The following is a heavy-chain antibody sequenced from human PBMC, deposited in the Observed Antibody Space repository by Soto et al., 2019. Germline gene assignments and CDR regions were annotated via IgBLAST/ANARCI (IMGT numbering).Heavy chain of an antibody. J-gene: IGHJ4*02. D-gene: IGHD3-10*01. CDR1: GDTFNFYS. CDR3: ATSYGSGYRAFDH. V-gene: IGHV1-69*02. CDR2: VNPILSLS. Sequence: QVQLVQSGAEVKRPGSSVKVSCKASGDTFNFYSINWVRQAPGLGLEWLGRVNPILSLSNYAQRFQGRVTMTADKSTSTAYMILNSLKSEDTAIYYCATSYGSGYRAFDHWGQGALVTVSS.